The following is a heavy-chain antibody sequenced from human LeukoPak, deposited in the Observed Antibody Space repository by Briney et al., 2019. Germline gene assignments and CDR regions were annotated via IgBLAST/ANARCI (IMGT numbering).Heavy chain of an antibody. CDR2: IRRRGSSI. Sequence: GGSLRLSCAASGFTFSDYYMSWIRQARVKGVEWGSDIRRRGSSIYYADAVKGGFTISREKAKKTLYLQMNSLRAEDTAVYYCARGYDSRGYYYGVANYWGQGTLVTVSS. CDR1: GFTFSDYY. J-gene: IGHJ4*02. CDR3: ARGYDSRGYYYGVANY. D-gene: IGHD3-22*01. V-gene: IGHV3-11*04.